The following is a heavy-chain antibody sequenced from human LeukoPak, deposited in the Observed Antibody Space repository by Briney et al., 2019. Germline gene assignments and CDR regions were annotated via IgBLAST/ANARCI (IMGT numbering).Heavy chain of an antibody. Sequence: SETLSLTCSVSGGSISGYYWSWIRQPPGEGLEWIGYIYDTGTTNYNPSLKSRVTISVDTAKNQFSLKLSSVTAADTAVYYCARRFKYCSGGSCSFYGMDVWGQGTTVTVSS. CDR2: IYDTGTT. CDR3: ARRFKYCSGGSCSFYGMDV. CDR1: GGSISGYY. V-gene: IGHV4-59*08. D-gene: IGHD2-15*01. J-gene: IGHJ6*02.